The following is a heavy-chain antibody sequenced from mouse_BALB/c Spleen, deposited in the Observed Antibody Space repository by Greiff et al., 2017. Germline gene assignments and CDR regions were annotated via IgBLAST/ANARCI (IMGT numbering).Heavy chain of an antibody. CDR2: IDPANGNT. CDR3: ARDYYGSSYSYYAMDY. V-gene: IGHV14-3*02. CDR1: GFNIKDTY. Sequence: DVQLQESGAELVKPGASVKLSCTASGFNIKDTYMHWVKQRPEQGLEWIGRIDPANGNTKYDPKFQGKATITADTSSNTAYLQLSSLTSEDTAVYYCARDYYGSSYSYYAMDYWGQGTSVTVSS. D-gene: IGHD1-1*01. J-gene: IGHJ4*01.